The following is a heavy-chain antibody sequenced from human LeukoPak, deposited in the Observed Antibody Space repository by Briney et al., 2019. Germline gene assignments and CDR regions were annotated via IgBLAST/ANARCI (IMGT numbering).Heavy chain of an antibody. Sequence: ASVKVPCKASGYTLTAYYIYRVRQAPGQGLEWMGRINPNSGGTDYAQNFQGRVTMTRDTSISTAYMELSRLRSDDTAVYYCARGYCSGGTCYLVENWLDPWGQGTLVTVSS. J-gene: IGHJ5*02. D-gene: IGHD2-15*01. CDR3: ARGYCSGGTCYLVENWLDP. CDR2: INPNSGGT. CDR1: GYTLTAYY. V-gene: IGHV1-2*06.